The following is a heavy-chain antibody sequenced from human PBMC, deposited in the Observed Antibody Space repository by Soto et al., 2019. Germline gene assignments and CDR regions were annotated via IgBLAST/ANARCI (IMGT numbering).Heavy chain of an antibody. CDR3: ASHLIMPGTRGFDY. Sequence: QVQLQESGPGLVKPSGTLSLTCAISSGSITSSNWWSWVRQPPGKGLEWIGDVYHGGSTNYNPSLKSRLTISVDRSQNQFSLRLNSVTAADTAVYFCASHLIMPGTRGFDYWGQGSLVTVSS. J-gene: IGHJ4*02. CDR1: SGSITSSNW. CDR2: VYHGGST. V-gene: IGHV4-4*02. D-gene: IGHD6-13*01.